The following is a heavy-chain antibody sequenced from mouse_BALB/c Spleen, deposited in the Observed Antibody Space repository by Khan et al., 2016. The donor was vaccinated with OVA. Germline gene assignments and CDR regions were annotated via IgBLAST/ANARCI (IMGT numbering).Heavy chain of an antibody. Sequence: IQLVQSGPEVVKPGASVKMSCKASGYTFTSYVMHWVKQQPGQGLEWIGYIYPFNDATKFNEKLNGKATLTSDKSTSTAYLELSNLTSEDSATYYGAPVGRYYVSFVHWGQGTLVNVSA. CDR2: IYPFNDAT. V-gene: IGHV1S136*01. CDR3: APVGRYYVSFVH. CDR1: GYTFTSYV. D-gene: IGHD1-1*01. J-gene: IGHJ3*01.